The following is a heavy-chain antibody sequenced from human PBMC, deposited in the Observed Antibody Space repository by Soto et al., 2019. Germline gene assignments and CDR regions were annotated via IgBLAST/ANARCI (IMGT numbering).Heavy chain of an antibody. Sequence: SETLSLTCTVSGGSICNYYRSWIRQPPGKGLEWIGYIYYSGSTNYNPSLKSRVTISVDTSKNQFSLKLSSVTAADTAVYYCARDQNGSPHFDYWGQGTLVTVSS. D-gene: IGHD1-26*01. CDR1: GGSICNYY. CDR3: ARDQNGSPHFDY. CDR2: IYYSGST. V-gene: IGHV4-59*01. J-gene: IGHJ4*02.